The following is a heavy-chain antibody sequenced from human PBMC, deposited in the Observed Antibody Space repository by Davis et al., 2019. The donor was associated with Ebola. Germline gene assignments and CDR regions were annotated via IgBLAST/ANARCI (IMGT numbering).Heavy chain of an antibody. Sequence: MPSETLSLTCTVSGGSISSSSYYWGWIRQPPGKGLEWIGNMYYSGSTYCNPSLKSRVTISVDTSKNQFSLKLSSVTAADTAVYYCARGWLQDAFDIWGQGTMVTVSS. J-gene: IGHJ3*02. CDR3: ARGWLQDAFDI. CDR2: MYYSGST. CDR1: GGSISSSSYY. D-gene: IGHD5-24*01. V-gene: IGHV4-39*07.